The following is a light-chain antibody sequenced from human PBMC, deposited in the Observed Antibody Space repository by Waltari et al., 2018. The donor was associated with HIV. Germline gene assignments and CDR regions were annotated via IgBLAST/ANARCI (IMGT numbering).Light chain of an antibody. CDR3: NSYTSTSPLVI. V-gene: IGLV2-14*01. J-gene: IGLJ2*01. CDR1: NSDIAAYDL. Sequence: QSALTQPASVSGSPGQSITISCTGTNSDIAAYDLVSWYQQHPGKAPQLLIYGVSGRPSGVSSRFSGSKSGNTASLTISGLQAEDEADYYCNSYTSTSPLVIFGGGTKVTVL. CDR2: GVS.